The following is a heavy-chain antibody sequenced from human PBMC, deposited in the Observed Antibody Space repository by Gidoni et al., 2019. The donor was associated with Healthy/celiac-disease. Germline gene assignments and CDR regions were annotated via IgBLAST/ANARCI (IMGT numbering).Heavy chain of an antibody. CDR3: ARGSEYCGGDCYSYWYFDL. CDR2: IYSGGST. D-gene: IGHD2-21*02. Sequence: EVQLVESGGGLVQPGGSLRLPCAASGFTVSSNYMSWVRQAPGKGLEWVSVIYSGGSTYYADSVKGRFTISRDNSKNTLYLQMNSLRAEDTAVYYCARGSEYCGGDCYSYWYFDLWGRGTLVTVSS. V-gene: IGHV3-66*02. J-gene: IGHJ2*01. CDR1: GFTVSSNY.